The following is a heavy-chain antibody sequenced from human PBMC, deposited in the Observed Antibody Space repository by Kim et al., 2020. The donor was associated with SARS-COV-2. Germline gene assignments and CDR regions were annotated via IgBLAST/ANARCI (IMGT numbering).Heavy chain of an antibody. D-gene: IGHD2-15*01. Sequence: SVKVSCKASGGTFSNYAISWVRQAPGQGLEWMGGIIPTIGTTNYAQKFQGGVTISADESTSTAHMELNSLRSEDTAVYYCARDDRHCSGGSCYNYNYYGMDVWGQGTTVTVSS. CDR1: GGTFSNYA. CDR2: IIPTIGTT. V-gene: IGHV1-69*13. CDR3: ARDDRHCSGGSCYNYNYYGMDV. J-gene: IGHJ6*02.